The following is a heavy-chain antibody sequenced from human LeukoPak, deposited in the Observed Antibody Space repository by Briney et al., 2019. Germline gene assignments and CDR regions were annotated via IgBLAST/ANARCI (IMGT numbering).Heavy chain of an antibody. J-gene: IGHJ5*02. D-gene: IGHD3-9*01. CDR2: IYHSGST. V-gene: IGHV4-30-2*01. CDR1: GGSISSGGYS. CDR3: ARAAMYYDILTGYSTVPNWFDP. Sequence: PSQTLSLTCAVSGGSISSGGYSWSWIRQPPGKGLEWIRYIYHSGSTYYNPSLKSRVTISVDRSKNQFSLKLSSVTAADTAVYYCARAAMYYDILTGYSTVPNWFDPWGQGTLVTVSS.